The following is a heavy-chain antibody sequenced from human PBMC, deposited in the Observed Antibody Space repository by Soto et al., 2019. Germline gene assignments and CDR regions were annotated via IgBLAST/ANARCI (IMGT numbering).Heavy chain of an antibody. J-gene: IGHJ6*02. CDR1: GYSFTSDW. D-gene: IGHD3-10*02. V-gene: IGHV5-10-1*01. Sequence: GESLKISCKGSGYSFTSDWISWVRQMPGKGLEWMGRIDPSDSYTNNSPSFQGHVTISADKSISTAYLQWSSLKASDTAMYYCARLAPYVPRWHYYYGMDVWGQGTTFSLAS. CDR2: IDPSDSYT. CDR3: ARLAPYVPRWHYYYGMDV.